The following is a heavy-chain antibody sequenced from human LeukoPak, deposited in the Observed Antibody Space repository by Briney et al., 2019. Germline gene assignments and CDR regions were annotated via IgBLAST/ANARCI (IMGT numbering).Heavy chain of an antibody. J-gene: IGHJ4*02. D-gene: IGHD2-15*01. Sequence: ASVKLSCKASGYTFTSYYMHWVRQAPGQGLEWMGIINPSGGSTSYAEKVQGRVTMTRDTSTSTVYMELSSLRSEDTAVYYCARDLGYGSGGSCYQTTYFDYWGQGTLVTVSS. CDR1: GYTFTSYY. CDR2: INPSGGST. V-gene: IGHV1-46*01. CDR3: ARDLGYGSGGSCYQTTYFDY.